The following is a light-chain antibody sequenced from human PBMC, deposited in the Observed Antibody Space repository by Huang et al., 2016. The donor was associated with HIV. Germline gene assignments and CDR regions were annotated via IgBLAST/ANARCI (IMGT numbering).Light chain of an antibody. V-gene: IGKV3-15*01. Sequence: EILMTQSPATLSVSPGERVTLSCRASQSVSSNLAWYQQKRGQAPRLLIYGASTRGTGVPARFSGSGSGTEFTLTITSLQSGDFAVYYCHQYNNWPGSFGQGTKVEIK. CDR1: QSVSSN. J-gene: IGKJ1*01. CDR3: HQYNNWPGS. CDR2: GAS.